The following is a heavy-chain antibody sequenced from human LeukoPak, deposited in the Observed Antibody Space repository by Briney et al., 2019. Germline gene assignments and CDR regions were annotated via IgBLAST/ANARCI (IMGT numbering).Heavy chain of an antibody. J-gene: IGHJ4*02. CDR3: AKFYDILTGYIDY. CDR2: ISGGGGTTYYA. D-gene: IGHD3-9*01. CDR1: GFTFSGYA. V-gene: IGHV3-23*01. Sequence: GGSLRLSCAASGFTFSGYAMSWVRQSPGEGLEWVSAISGGGGTTYYAYYAECVRGRFSISRENSMNTLSLLMNSLKTAATAVYYCAKFYDILTGYIDYWGQGTLVTVSS.